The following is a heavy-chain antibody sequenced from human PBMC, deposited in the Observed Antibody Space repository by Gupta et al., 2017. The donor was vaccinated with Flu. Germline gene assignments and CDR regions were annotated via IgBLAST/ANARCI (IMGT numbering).Heavy chain of an antibody. CDR3: ASGSGTGYCSGGSCYAFDY. V-gene: IGHV1-69*06. CDR1: GGTLNSYD. D-gene: IGHD2-15*01. CDR2: IIPCVGTA. J-gene: IGHJ4*02. Sequence: QVQLVQSGAEVKKPGSSVKVSCKASGGTLNSYDISWVRQAPGQGLEWMGGIIPCVGTAKYAQKFQGRVTITADKSTNTADLELSSLRSEDTAVYYCASGSGTGYCSGGSCYAFDYWGQGTLVTVSS.